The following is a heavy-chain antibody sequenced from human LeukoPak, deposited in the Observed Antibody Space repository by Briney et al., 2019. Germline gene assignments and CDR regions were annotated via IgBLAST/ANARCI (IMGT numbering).Heavy chain of an antibody. CDR1: GFTFRSFG. V-gene: IGHV3-33*03. CDR3: AGHGIAALTDAFDI. D-gene: IGHD6-13*01. Sequence: GGSLRLSCEASGFTFRSFGFHWVRQAPGKGLEWVALMWFDGTKTYYADSVKGRFSVSRDNSKNTVYLQMNSLRVEDTAVYYCAGHGIAALTDAFDIWGQGTTVSVSS. J-gene: IGHJ3*02. CDR2: MWFDGTKT.